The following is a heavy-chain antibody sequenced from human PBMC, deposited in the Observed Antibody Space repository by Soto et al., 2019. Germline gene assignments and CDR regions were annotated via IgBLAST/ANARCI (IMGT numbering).Heavy chain of an antibody. CDR2: IYYSGST. CDR3: ARAGGYDSSQFAY. J-gene: IGHJ4*02. CDR1: GGSIGSYY. Sequence: QVQLQESGPGLVKPSETLSLTCTVSGGSIGSYYWSWIRQPPGKGLEWIAYIYYSGSTNYNPSLKSRVTISLDTSKNQFSLKLSSVTAADTAVYYCARAGGYDSSQFAYWGQGTLVTVSS. V-gene: IGHV4-59*01. D-gene: IGHD5-12*01.